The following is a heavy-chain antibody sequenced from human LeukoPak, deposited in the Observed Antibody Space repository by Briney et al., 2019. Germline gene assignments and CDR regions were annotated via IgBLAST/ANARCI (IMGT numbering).Heavy chain of an antibody. D-gene: IGHD5-18*01. CDR1: GFTFSSYA. Sequence: GGSLRLSCAASGFTFSSYAMSWVRQAPGKGLEWVSAISGSGGSTYYADSVKGRFTTSRDNSKNTLYLQMNSLRAEDTAVYYCANGGYGYEGWFDPWGQGTLVTVSS. CDR3: ANGGYGYEGWFDP. CDR2: ISGSGGST. V-gene: IGHV3-23*01. J-gene: IGHJ5*02.